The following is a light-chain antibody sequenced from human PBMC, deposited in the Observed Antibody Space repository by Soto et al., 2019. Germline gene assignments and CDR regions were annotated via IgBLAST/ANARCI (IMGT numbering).Light chain of an antibody. J-gene: IGKJ4*01. CDR1: QGISSY. Sequence: DIQMTQSPSSLSASLGDRVTIPLLASQGISSYLAWHQQKPGKAPELLIYAVSYLQSGVPSRFSGSGSGTGFTLTISSLQPEDFATYFCKQSSAFPLTFGGGTKVDI. CDR2: AVS. V-gene: IGKV1-12*01. CDR3: KQSSAFPLT.